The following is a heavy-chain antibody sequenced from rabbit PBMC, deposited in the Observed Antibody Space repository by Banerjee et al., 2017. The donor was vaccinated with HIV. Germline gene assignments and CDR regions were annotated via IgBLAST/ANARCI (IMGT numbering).Heavy chain of an antibody. Sequence: QSLEESGGDLVKPGASLTLTCTASGFSFSSNYWICWVRQAPGKGLEWIGCINSGSSGSTYYASWAKGRFSISRSTSLNTVTLQLTSLTAADTATYFCARDLGGSSDLWGPGTLVTVS. J-gene: IGHJ4*01. CDR2: INSGSSGST. D-gene: IGHD8-1*01. CDR1: GFSFSSNYW. V-gene: IGHV1S40*01. CDR3: ARDLGGSSDL.